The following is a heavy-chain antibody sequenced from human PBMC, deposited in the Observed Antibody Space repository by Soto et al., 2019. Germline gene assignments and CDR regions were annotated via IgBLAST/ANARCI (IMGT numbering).Heavy chain of an antibody. CDR3: ARAFCGGDCYSTGWFDP. CDR2: IYYTGST. Sequence: SETLSLTCTVSGASVRSGSKYWSWIRQPPGKGLEWIGYIYYTGSTSCNPSLKSRVTISIDTSKNHFSLKLNSVTPTDTAVYYCARAFCGGDCYSTGWFDPWGQGTLVTVSS. CDR1: GASVRSGSKY. J-gene: IGHJ5*02. D-gene: IGHD2-21*02. V-gene: IGHV4-61*01.